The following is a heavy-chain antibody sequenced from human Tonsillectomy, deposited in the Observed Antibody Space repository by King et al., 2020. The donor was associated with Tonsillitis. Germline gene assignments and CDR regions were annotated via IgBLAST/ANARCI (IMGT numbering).Heavy chain of an antibody. CDR3: ARGGGPYCSSTSCYTKNAFDI. CDR1: GFTFSDYY. D-gene: IGHD2-2*02. V-gene: IGHV3-11*01. J-gene: IGHJ3*02. Sequence: VQLVESGGGLVKPGGSLRLSCAASGFTFSDYYMSWIRQAPGKGLEWVSYISSSGSTIYYADSVKGRFTNSRDNAKNSLYLQMNSLRAEDTAVYYCARGGGPYCSSTSCYTKNAFDIWGQGTMVTVSS. CDR2: ISSSGSTI.